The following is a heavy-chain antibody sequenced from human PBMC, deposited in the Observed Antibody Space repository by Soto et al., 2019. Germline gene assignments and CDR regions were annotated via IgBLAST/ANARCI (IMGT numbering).Heavy chain of an antibody. V-gene: IGHV4-59*01. CDR2: IYYSGST. Sequence: SLTWTVPGGSISSYYGSWIRQPPGKGLEWIGYIYYSGSTNYNPSLKSRVTISVDTSKNQLSLKLSSVTAADTAVYYCAREAGSSWTNGMDVSGPGPTVTVSS. CDR1: GGSISSYY. CDR3: AREAGSSWTNGMDV. D-gene: IGHD6-13*01. J-gene: IGHJ6*02.